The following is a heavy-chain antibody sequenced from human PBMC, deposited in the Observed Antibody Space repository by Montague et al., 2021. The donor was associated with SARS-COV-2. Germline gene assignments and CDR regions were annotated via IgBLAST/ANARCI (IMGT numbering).Heavy chain of an antibody. V-gene: IGHV4-34*01. J-gene: IGHJ6*03. D-gene: IGHD3-10*01. Sequence: SETLSLTCAVHGGSFSGYYWNWIRQPPGKGLEWIGEINHGGNTNYNPSLKNRLTISVDTSKNQFSLKLTSVAATDKAVYYCARLRDGVVPSPILGVGPYYSYYYMDVWGRGTTVTVSS. CDR3: ARLRDGVVPSPILGVGPYYSYYYMDV. CDR2: INHGGNT. CDR1: GGSFSGYY.